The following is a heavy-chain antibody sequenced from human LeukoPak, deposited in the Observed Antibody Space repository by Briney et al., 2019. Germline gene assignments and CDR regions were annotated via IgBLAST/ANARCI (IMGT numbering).Heavy chain of an antibody. CDR3: AREDVDIAVAASGAFDI. J-gene: IGHJ3*02. CDR2: IISDGSST. V-gene: IGHV3-74*01. Sequence: GGSLRLSCAASGFTFSNYWTHWVRQAPGRGLVWVSRIISDGSSTSYADSVKGRFTISRDNAKNTLYLQMNSLRAEDTAVYYCAREDVDIAVAASGAFDIWGQGTMVTVSS. D-gene: IGHD6-19*01. CDR1: GFTFSNYW.